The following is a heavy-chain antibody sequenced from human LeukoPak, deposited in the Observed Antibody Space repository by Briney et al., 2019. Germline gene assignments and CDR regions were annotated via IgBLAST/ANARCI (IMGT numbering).Heavy chain of an antibody. Sequence: GGSLRLSCVASGFPFSSYWMTWVRQAPGKGLEWVANIKQDGSKKSYVDSVKGRFTISRDNAKNSLYLQMNGLRAEDTAIYYCTRVGYIDEGIDYWGQGTLVTVSS. J-gene: IGHJ4*02. CDR1: GFPFSSYW. CDR3: TRVGYIDEGIDY. D-gene: IGHD5-24*01. CDR2: IKQDGSKK. V-gene: IGHV3-7*04.